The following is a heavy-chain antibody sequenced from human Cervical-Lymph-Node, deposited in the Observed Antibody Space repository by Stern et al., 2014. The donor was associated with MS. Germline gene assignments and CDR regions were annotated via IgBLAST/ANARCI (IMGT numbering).Heavy chain of an antibody. CDR2: INAGNGNT. Sequence: QMQLVQSGAEVKKPGASVKVSCKASGYTFTSYAMHWVRQAPGQRLEWMGWINAGNGNTKYSQKFQGRVTITRDTSASTAYMELSSLRSEDTAVYYCAREGDYDPQAWYWGKGTLVTVSS. V-gene: IGHV1-3*01. J-gene: IGHJ4*02. CDR3: AREGDYDPQAWY. D-gene: IGHD3-22*01. CDR1: GYTFTSYA.